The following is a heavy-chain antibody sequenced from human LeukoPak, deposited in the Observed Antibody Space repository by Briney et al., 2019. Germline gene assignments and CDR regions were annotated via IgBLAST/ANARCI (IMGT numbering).Heavy chain of an antibody. Sequence: ASVKVSCKASGYTFTSYAMHWVRQAPGQRLEWMGWINGGNGNTKFSQNFQGRVTITRDTSASTAYMELSSLRSEDTAMYYCAREKGFRMGFDIWGQGTMVTVSS. J-gene: IGHJ3*02. V-gene: IGHV1-3*01. CDR2: INGGNGNT. CDR1: GYTFTSYA. CDR3: AREKGFRMGFDI. D-gene: IGHD1-14*01.